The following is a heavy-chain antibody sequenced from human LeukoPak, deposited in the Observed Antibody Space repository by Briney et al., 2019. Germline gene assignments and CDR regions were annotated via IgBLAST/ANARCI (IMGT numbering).Heavy chain of an antibody. CDR1: GGSISSSSYY. CDR2: IYFSGRT. CDR3: ARIRWWQRTAVDY. Sequence: SETLSLTCNVSGGSISSSSYYWGWIRQPPGKGLEWIGSIYFSGRTYYNMSLKSRVTISIDTSKNQFSLKLSSVTAADTAVYYCARIRWWQRTAVDYWGQGTLVTVSS. V-gene: IGHV4-39*01. D-gene: IGHD2-15*01. J-gene: IGHJ4*02.